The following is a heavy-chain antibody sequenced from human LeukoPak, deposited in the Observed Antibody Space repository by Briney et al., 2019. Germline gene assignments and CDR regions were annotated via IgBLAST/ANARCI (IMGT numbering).Heavy chain of an antibody. CDR1: GGTFSSYT. V-gene: IGHV1-69*13. CDR3: ARGWLAETTVVTPYNY. Sequence: ASVTVSCKASGGTFSSYTMSWVRQAPGQGLEWMGGITPSFGRANYAQKFQGRVTITAVESRSTAYMELRSLRSEDTAVYYCARGWLAETTVVTPYNYWGQGTLVTVSS. CDR2: ITPSFGRA. J-gene: IGHJ4*02. D-gene: IGHD4-23*01.